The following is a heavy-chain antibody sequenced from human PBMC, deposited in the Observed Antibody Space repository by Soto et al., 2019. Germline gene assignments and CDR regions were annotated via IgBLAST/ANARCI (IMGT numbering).Heavy chain of an antibody. V-gene: IGHV4-39*01. D-gene: IGHD1-1*01. J-gene: IGHJ4*02. CDR1: GGSISSSSYY. CDR3: ASYFRSNWNSFDF. CDR2: IYYSGNT. Sequence: PSETLSLTCTVSGGSISSSSYYWGWIRQPPGKGLEWIGSIYYSGNTYYNPSLKSRVTISIDTSKNQFSLKLSSVTAADTAVYYCASYFRSNWNSFDFWGQGTLVTVSS.